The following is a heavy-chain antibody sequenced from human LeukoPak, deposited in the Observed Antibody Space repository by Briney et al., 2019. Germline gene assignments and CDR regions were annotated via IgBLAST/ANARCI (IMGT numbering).Heavy chain of an antibody. CDR1: GFTFSSYE. CDR3: AREGGYSYGHTYYYYYYGMDV. V-gene: IGHV3-48*03. J-gene: IGHJ6*04. CDR2: ISSSGSTI. Sequence: GGSLRLSCAASGFTFSSYEMNGVHQGPGKGLEWVSYISSSGSTIYYADSVKGRFTISRDNAKNSLYLQMNSLKAEDTAVYYCAREGGYSYGHTYYYYYYGMDVWGKGTTVTVSS. D-gene: IGHD5-18*01.